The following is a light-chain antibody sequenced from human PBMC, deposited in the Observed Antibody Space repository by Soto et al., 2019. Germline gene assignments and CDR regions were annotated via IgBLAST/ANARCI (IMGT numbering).Light chain of an antibody. CDR3: QQYNSYS. CDR2: AAS. CDR1: QGIRND. V-gene: IGKV1-6*01. J-gene: IGKJ1*01. Sequence: AIKMTQSPSSLSASVGDRVTITCRASQGIRNDLGWYQQKPGKAPKLLIYAASSLQSGVPSRFSGSGSGTDFTLTISSLQPDDFATYYCQQYNSYSFGQGTKVDIK.